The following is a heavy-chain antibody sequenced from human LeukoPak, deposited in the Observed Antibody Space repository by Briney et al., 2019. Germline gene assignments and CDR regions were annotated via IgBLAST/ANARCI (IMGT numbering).Heavy chain of an antibody. CDR1: GFTFSSYG. V-gene: IGHV3-30*02. D-gene: IGHD3-22*01. CDR3: ARGRRNYDSSGYQGGDY. CDR2: IRYDGSNK. J-gene: IGHJ4*02. Sequence: GGSLKLSCAASGFTFSSYGMHWVRQAPGKGLEWVAFIRYDGSNKYYADSVKGRFTISRDNAKNSLYLQMNSLRAEDTAVYYCARGRRNYDSSGYQGGDYWGQGTLVTVSS.